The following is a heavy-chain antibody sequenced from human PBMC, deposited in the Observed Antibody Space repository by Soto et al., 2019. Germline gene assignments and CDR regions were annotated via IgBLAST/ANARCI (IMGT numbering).Heavy chain of an antibody. V-gene: IGHV2-70*01. J-gene: IGHJ4*02. CDR1: GFSLSTSGMC. CDR2: IDWDDDK. Sequence: SGPTLVNPTQTLTLTCTLSGFSLSTSGMCVSWIRQPPGKALEWLALIDWDDDKYYSTSLKTRLTISKDTSKNQVVLKMTNMDPVDTATYYCARIAYDILTGYRHFDYWGQGTLVTVSS. D-gene: IGHD3-9*01. CDR3: ARIAYDILTGYRHFDY.